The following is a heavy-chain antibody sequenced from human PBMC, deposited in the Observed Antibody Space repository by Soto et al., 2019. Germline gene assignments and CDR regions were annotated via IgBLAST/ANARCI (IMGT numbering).Heavy chain of an antibody. Sequence: GGSLRLSCAASGFTVSSNYMSWVRQAPGKGLEWVSVIYSGGSTYYADSVKGRFTISRHNSKNTLYLQMNSLRAEDTAVYYCAKGRTTVTTGVWFDPWGQGTLVTVSS. CDR2: IYSGGST. J-gene: IGHJ5*02. CDR1: GFTVSSNY. V-gene: IGHV3-53*04. CDR3: AKGRTTVTTGVWFDP. D-gene: IGHD4-17*01.